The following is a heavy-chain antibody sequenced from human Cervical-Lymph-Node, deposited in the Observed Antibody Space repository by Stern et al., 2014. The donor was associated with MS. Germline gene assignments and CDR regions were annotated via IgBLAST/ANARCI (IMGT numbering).Heavy chain of an antibody. D-gene: IGHD2-21*02. CDR2: INPNSGGT. V-gene: IGHV1-2*06. CDR3: ARGGDFDAFDI. J-gene: IGHJ3*02. CDR1: AYTFTGYY. Sequence: QLVQSGAEVKKPGASMKVSCKASAYTFTGYYIHWVRQAPGQGLEWMGRINPNSGGTSYAQKFQGRVTMTSDTSISTAYVELSRLTSDDTAVYYCARGGDFDAFDIWGQGTMVTVSS.